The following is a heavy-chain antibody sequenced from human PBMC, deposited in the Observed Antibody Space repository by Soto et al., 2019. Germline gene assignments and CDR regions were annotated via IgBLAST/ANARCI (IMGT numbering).Heavy chain of an antibody. D-gene: IGHD5-18*01. Sequence: GGPLRLSCTASEFPFSSDWMHWVRQAPGKGLVWVSRINSDGSSTSYADSVKGRFTISRDNAKNTLYLQMNSLRAEDTAVYYCARDQPGYSYGYGLGYWGQGTLVTVSS. V-gene: IGHV3-74*01. CDR3: ARDQPGYSYGYGLGY. CDR1: EFPFSSDW. CDR2: INSDGSST. J-gene: IGHJ4*02.